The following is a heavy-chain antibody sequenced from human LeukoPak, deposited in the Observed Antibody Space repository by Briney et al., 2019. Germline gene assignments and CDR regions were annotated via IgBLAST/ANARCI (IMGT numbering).Heavy chain of an antibody. J-gene: IGHJ4*02. Sequence: GASVKVSCKASGYTFTSYGISWVGQAPGQGLEWMGWISAYNGNTNYAQKLQGRVTMTTDTSTSTAYMELSSLRSEDTAVYYCARVEGRDGYSGFDYWGQGTLVTVSS. CDR3: ARVEGRDGYSGFDY. CDR2: ISAYNGNT. CDR1: GYTFTSYG. D-gene: IGHD5-24*01. V-gene: IGHV1-18*01.